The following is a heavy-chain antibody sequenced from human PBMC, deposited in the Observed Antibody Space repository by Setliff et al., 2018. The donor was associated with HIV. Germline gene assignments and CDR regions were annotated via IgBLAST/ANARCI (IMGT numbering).Heavy chain of an antibody. CDR1: GGSISSYY. CDR3: ARDFNYGSGRYYYYTDV. V-gene: IGHV4-59*12. J-gene: IGHJ6*03. D-gene: IGHD3-10*01. CDR2: IYYSGSA. Sequence: SETLSLTCTVSGGSISSYYWSWIRQPPGKGLEWIGYIYYSGSAIYHPSLKSRVTISVDTSKNQFSLKLSSVTAADTAVYYCARDFNYGSGRYYYYTDVWGKGTTVTVSS.